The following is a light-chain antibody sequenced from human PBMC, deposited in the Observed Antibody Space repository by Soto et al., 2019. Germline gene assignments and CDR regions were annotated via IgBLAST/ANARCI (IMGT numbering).Light chain of an antibody. J-gene: IGKJ4*01. CDR2: DAS. CDR3: QQYDNLPIT. V-gene: IGKV1-33*01. Sequence: DIQMTQAPSSLSASVGDRVTITCQASQDISNYLNWYQQKPGKAPKLLIYDASNLETGVPSRFSGSGSGPDFTFTISSLQPEDIATYYCQQYDNLPITFGGVTKVEIK. CDR1: QDISNY.